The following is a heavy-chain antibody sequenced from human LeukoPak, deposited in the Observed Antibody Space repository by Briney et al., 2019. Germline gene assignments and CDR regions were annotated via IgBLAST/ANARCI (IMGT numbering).Heavy chain of an antibody. Sequence: ASVKVSCKASGYNFTGYYMHWVRQAPGQGLEWMGWINPNSGGTNYAQKFQGRVTMTRDTSISTAYMELSRLRSDDTAVYYCARGRGIWGYYYDSSGPHFDYWGQGTLVTVSS. J-gene: IGHJ4*02. V-gene: IGHV1-2*02. CDR2: INPNSGGT. CDR1: GYNFTGYY. CDR3: ARGRGIWGYYYDSSGPHFDY. D-gene: IGHD3-22*01.